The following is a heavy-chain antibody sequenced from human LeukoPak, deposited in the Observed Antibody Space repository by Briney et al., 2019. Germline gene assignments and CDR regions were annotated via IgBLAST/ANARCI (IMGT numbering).Heavy chain of an antibody. V-gene: IGHV1-18*01. CDR1: GYTFTSYG. CDR3: AKDATPHNGIWDNFDH. CDR2: ISAYNGNT. J-gene: IGHJ4*02. Sequence: ASVKVSCKASGYTFTSYGISWVRQAPGQGLEWMGWISAYNGNTNYAQKLQGRVTMTTDTSTSTAYMELRSLRSDDTAVYYCAKDATPHNGIWDNFDHWGQGTPVTVSS. D-gene: IGHD1-26*01.